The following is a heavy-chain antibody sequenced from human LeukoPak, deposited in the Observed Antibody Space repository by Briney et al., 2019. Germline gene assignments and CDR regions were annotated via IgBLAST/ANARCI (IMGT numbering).Heavy chain of an antibody. CDR2: IYYSGST. Sequence: SETLSLTCTVSGGSISSHYWSWIRQPPGKGLESIGYIYYSGSTNYNPSLKSRVTISVDTSKNQFSLKLSSVTAADTAVYYCASGSYSIWGQGTLVTVSS. V-gene: IGHV4-59*11. D-gene: IGHD1-26*01. CDR3: ASGSYSI. J-gene: IGHJ4*02. CDR1: GGSISSHY.